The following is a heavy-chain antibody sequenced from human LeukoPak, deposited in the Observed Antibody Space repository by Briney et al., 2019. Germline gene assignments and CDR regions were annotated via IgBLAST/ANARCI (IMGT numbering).Heavy chain of an antibody. CDR1: GYRLTSYW. Sequence: GESLKISCKGSGYRLTSYWISWVRQTPGKGLEWMGRIDPSDSYTKYSPSFQDHVTISADKSISTAYLQWSSLKASDTAMYYCTRRGYSGDAFDIWGQGTMVTVSS. CDR3: TRRGYSGDAFDI. V-gene: IGHV5-10-1*01. D-gene: IGHD5-12*01. CDR2: IDPSDSYT. J-gene: IGHJ3*02.